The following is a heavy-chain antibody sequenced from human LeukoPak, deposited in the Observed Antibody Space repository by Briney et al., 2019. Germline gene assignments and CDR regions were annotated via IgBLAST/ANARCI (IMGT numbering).Heavy chain of an antibody. CDR2: IYPRDGST. CDR3: ARDQEGFDY. V-gene: IGHV1-46*01. Sequence: GASVKVSCKASGCTFTINYIHWVRQAPGQGLEWMGMIYPRDGSTSYAQKFQGRVTVTRDTSTSTVHMELSGLRSEDTAVYYCARDQEGFDYWGQGTLVTVSS. CDR1: GCTFTINY. J-gene: IGHJ4*02.